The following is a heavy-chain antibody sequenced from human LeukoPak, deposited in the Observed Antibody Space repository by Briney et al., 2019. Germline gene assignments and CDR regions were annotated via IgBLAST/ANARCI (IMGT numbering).Heavy chain of an antibody. J-gene: IGHJ5*02. D-gene: IGHD5-24*01. CDR3: ARDADGWFDP. CDR2: IYYSGST. V-gene: IGHV4-59*01. CDR1: GGSISSYY. Sequence: SETLSLTCTVSGGSISSYYWSWIRQPPGKGLEWIGYIYYSGSTNYNPSLKSRVTISVDTSKNQFSLKLSSVTAADTAVYYCARDADGWFDPWGQGTLVTVPS.